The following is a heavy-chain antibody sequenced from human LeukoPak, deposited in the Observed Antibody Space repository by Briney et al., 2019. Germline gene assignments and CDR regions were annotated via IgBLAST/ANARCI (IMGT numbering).Heavy chain of an antibody. CDR3: ARESRRYDILTGYYNGNWFDP. D-gene: IGHD3-9*01. CDR2: ISYDGSNK. Sequence: GSLRLSCSTSGFTFSSYSKHWVRQAPGKGLEGVEVISYDGSNKYYADSVKGRFTISRDNSKNTLYLQMNSLRAEDTAVYYCARESRRYDILTGYYNGNWFDPWGQGTLVTVSS. V-gene: IGHV3-30-3*01. J-gene: IGHJ5*02. CDR1: GFTFSSYS.